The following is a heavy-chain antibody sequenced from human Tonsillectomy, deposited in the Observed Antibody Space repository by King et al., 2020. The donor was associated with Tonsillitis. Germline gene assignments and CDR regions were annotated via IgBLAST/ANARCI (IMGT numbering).Heavy chain of an antibody. D-gene: IGHD2/OR15-2a*01. J-gene: IGHJ3*02. CDR3: ATIVGGDGFEI. Sequence: QVQLVQSGAEVKKPGSSMKVSCKASGGSLSNNYVTWVRQAPGQGFEWMGGITPIFGPARYAPKFQDRVTINADDSTNTFYMTLSTLTFEDTAAYYCATIVGGDGFEIWGQGTVVTVSS. CDR1: GGSLSNNY. V-gene: IGHV1-69*01. CDR2: ITPIFGPA.